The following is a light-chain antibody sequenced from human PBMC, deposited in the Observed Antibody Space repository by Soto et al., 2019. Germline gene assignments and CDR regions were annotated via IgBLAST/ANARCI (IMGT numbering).Light chain of an antibody. Sequence: DIPMTQSPSSLSASVGDRVTITCQASQHISSFLNWYQQKPGKAPKLLIYDASNLEIGVPSRFSGSGSGTDYTFTISRLQPEDTATYYCQQYDNLPITFGQGTRLEIK. CDR2: DAS. J-gene: IGKJ5*01. CDR3: QQYDNLPIT. CDR1: QHISSF. V-gene: IGKV1-33*01.